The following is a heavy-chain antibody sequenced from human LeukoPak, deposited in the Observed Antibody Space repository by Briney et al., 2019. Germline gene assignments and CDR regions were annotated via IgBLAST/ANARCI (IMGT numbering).Heavy chain of an antibody. J-gene: IGHJ3*02. CDR1: GGSISIGSYY. Sequence: PSQTLSLTCTVSGGSISIGSYYWSWIRQPAGKGLEWIGRIYTSGSTNYNPSLKSRVTISVDTSKNQFFLKLSSVTAADTAVYYCARSISYYYDAFDIWGQGTMVTVSS. CDR3: ARSISYYYDAFDI. V-gene: IGHV4-61*02. D-gene: IGHD3-10*01. CDR2: IYTSGST.